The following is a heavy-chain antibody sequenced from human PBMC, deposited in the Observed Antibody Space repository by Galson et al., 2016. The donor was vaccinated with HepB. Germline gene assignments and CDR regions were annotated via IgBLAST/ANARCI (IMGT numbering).Heavy chain of an antibody. Sequence: SLRLSCAASGFTFSTYAMSWVRQTPGKGLEWVSGISGRGDTTNYVDSVKGRFAISRDNSKNTLYLQMNSLRTEDTAVYYCAKGHGFWTAFDYWGQGTLVTVSS. D-gene: IGHD3-3*01. CDR1: GFTFSTYA. CDR2: ISGRGDTT. J-gene: IGHJ4*02. CDR3: AKGHGFWTAFDY. V-gene: IGHV3-23*01.